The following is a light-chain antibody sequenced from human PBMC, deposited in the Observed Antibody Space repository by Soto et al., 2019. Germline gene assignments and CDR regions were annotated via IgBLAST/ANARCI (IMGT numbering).Light chain of an antibody. J-gene: IGKJ1*01. CDR3: QQYYSYPLT. CDR2: AAS. CDR1: QGISSY. V-gene: IGKV1-8*01. Sequence: AIRMTQSPSSFSASTGDRVTITCRASQGISSYLAWYQRKPGKAPKLLIYAASTLQSGVPSRFSGSGSGTDFTLTISCLQSEDFATYYCQQYYSYPLTSGQGTKVDIK.